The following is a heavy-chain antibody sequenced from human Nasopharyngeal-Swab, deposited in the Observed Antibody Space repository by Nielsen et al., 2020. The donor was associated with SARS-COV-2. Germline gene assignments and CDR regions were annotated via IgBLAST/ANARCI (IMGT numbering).Heavy chain of an antibody. Sequence: SETLSLTCTVSGGSISSYYWSWIRQPPGTGLEWIGYIYYSGSTNYNPSLKSRVTIPVDTSKNQFSLKLSSVTAADTAVYYCARTGDLDIVVVPAALWAFDIWGQGTMVTVSS. CDR2: IYYSGST. CDR1: GGSISSYY. V-gene: IGHV4-59*01. D-gene: IGHD2-2*03. J-gene: IGHJ3*02. CDR3: ARTGDLDIVVVPAALWAFDI.